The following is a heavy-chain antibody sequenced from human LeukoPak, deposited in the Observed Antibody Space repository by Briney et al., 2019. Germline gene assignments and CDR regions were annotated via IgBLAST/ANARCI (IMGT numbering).Heavy chain of an antibody. Sequence: SVKVSCKASGYTFTSYDINWVRQATGQGLEWMGWMNPNSGNTGYAQKFQGRVTMTRNTSISTAYMELSSLRSEDTAVYYCARGMSTYYYGSGSYYNLGYWGQGTLVTVSS. D-gene: IGHD3-10*01. CDR3: ARGMSTYYYGSGSYYNLGY. CDR1: GYTFTSYD. V-gene: IGHV1-8*02. J-gene: IGHJ4*02. CDR2: MNPNSGNT.